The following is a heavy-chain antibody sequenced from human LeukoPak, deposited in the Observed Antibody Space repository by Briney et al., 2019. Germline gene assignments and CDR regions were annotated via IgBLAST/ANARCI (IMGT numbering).Heavy chain of an antibody. Sequence: PSETLSLTCNVSGYSISSYYWSWLRQPPGKGLEWIAYFSHSGTTNYNPSLKSRLIISVDTSNHQFSLTLRSVTAADTAVYYCARHLDYDSGGYFYPYFDDWGQGTLVTVSS. CDR1: GYSISSYY. J-gene: IGHJ4*02. CDR2: FSHSGTT. CDR3: ARHLDYDSGGYFYPYFDD. V-gene: IGHV4-59*08. D-gene: IGHD3-22*01.